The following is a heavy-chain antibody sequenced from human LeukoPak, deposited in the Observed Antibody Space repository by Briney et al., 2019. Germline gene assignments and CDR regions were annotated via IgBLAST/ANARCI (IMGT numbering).Heavy chain of an antibody. CDR2: IIPILGIA. D-gene: IGHD3-22*01. CDR3: ASPTKDSSGYYYLNQYYYYGMDV. V-gene: IGHV1-69*04. J-gene: IGHJ6*02. Sequence: GASVKVSRKASGGTFTSYAISWLRQAPGQRLEWMGRIIPILGIANYAQKFQGRVTITADKSTSTAYMELSSLRSEDTAVYYCASPTKDSSGYYYLNQYYYYGMDVWGQGTTVTVSS. CDR1: GGTFTSYA.